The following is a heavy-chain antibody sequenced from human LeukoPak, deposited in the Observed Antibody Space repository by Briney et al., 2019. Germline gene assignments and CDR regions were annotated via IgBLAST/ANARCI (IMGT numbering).Heavy chain of an antibody. Sequence: SETLSLTCTVSGVSINSHYLNWIRQPPGKGLEWIGYIYGSGRTNYNPSLKSRVTMSVDTSKNQFSLKLSSVTAADTAVYYCASGGVVVPAARAWFDPWGQGTLVTVSS. CDR1: GVSINSHY. J-gene: IGHJ5*02. D-gene: IGHD2-2*01. V-gene: IGHV4-4*09. CDR2: IYGSGRT. CDR3: ASGGVVVPAARAWFDP.